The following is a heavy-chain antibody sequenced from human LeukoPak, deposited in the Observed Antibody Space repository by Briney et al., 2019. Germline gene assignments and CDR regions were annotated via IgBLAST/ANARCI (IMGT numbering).Heavy chain of an antibody. CDR2: TYYRSKWYK. D-gene: IGHD6-19*01. CDR1: GDSVSSNSAA. Sequence: SQTLSLTCAISGDSVSSNSAAWNWIRQSPSRGLEWLGRTYYRSKWYKEYAVSVKSRLTITSDTSKNRFSLQLNSVIPEDTAVYYCTRTSSGPDFWGQGTLVTVSS. V-gene: IGHV6-1*01. CDR3: TRTSSGPDF. J-gene: IGHJ4*02.